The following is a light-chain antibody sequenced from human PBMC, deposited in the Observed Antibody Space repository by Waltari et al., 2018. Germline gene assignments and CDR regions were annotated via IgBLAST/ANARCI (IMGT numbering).Light chain of an antibody. CDR3: QAWDSSTVV. Sequence: SYELTQPPSVSVSPGQTASITCSGDKLGDKYACWYQQKPGQSPVLVIYQDSKRPSRIPVRVSGSDSGNTATLNLSGTEARDEAAYWGQAWDSSTVVVGGGTKLTVL. V-gene: IGLV3-1*01. CDR1: KLGDKY. CDR2: QDS. J-gene: IGLJ2*01.